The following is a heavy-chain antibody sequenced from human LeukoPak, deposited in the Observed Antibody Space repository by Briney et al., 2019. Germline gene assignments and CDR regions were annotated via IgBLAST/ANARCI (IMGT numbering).Heavy chain of an antibody. CDR3: ARAHKGGLSEFDY. Sequence: ASVKVSCKASGYTFTGYYMHWVRQAPGQGLEWMGGIIPIFGTANYAQKFQGRVTITADKSTSTAYMELSSLRSEDTAVYYCARAHKGGLSEFDYWGQGTLVTVSS. V-gene: IGHV1-69*06. D-gene: IGHD3-16*02. CDR2: IIPIFGTA. CDR1: GYTFTGYY. J-gene: IGHJ4*02.